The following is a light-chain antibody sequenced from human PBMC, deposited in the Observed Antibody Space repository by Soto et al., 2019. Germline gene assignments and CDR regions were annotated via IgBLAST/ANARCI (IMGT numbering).Light chain of an antibody. CDR1: SSNIGAGYD. Sequence: QSVLTQPPSVSGAPGQRVTISCTGSSSNIGAGYDVHWYQQLPGTAPKLLIYGNSNRPSGVPDRFSGSKSGTSASLAITGLQAEEEADYYCQSYDSSLSGYVFGPGTKVTVL. J-gene: IGLJ1*01. V-gene: IGLV1-40*01. CDR2: GNS. CDR3: QSYDSSLSGYV.